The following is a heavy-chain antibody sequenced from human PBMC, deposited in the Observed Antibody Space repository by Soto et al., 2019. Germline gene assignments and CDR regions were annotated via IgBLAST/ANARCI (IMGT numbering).Heavy chain of an antibody. V-gene: IGHV1-69*13. CDR3: ARDRKYYYDSSGYCLGY. CDR1: GGTFSRYA. CDR2: IIPIFGTA. Sequence: SVKVSCKASGGTFSRYAISWVRQAPGQGLEWMGGIIPIFGTANYAQKFQGRVTITADESTSTAYMELSSLRSEDTAVYYCARDRKYYYDSSGYCLGYWGQGTLVTV. J-gene: IGHJ4*02. D-gene: IGHD3-22*01.